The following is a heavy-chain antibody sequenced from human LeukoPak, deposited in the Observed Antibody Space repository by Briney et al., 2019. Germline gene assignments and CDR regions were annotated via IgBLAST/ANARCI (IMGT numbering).Heavy chain of an antibody. Sequence: SQTLSLTCTVSGGSISSGSYYWSWIRQPAGKGLEWIGRIYTSGSTNYNPSLKSRVTISVDTSKNQFSLKLSSVTAADTAAYYCARDSGYSYVFDYWGQGTLVTVSS. CDR1: GGSISSGSYY. CDR3: ARDSGYSYVFDY. V-gene: IGHV4-61*02. D-gene: IGHD5-18*01. J-gene: IGHJ4*02. CDR2: IYTSGST.